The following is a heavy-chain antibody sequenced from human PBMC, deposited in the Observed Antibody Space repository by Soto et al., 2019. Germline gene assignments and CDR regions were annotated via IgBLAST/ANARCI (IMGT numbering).Heavy chain of an antibody. J-gene: IGHJ6*02. Sequence: SQTLSLTCAISGDSVSSTSAAWSWIRQPPGKGLEWIGYIYHSGLTYYNPSLKSRVTLSVDTSKNQFSVRLNSVTASDTAVYYCAPLSVSLSGPYGIHVWGQGTTVTVSS. V-gene: IGHV4-30-2*01. CDR2: IYHSGLT. CDR1: GDSVSSTSAA. CDR3: APLSVSLSGPYGIHV. D-gene: IGHD2-15*01.